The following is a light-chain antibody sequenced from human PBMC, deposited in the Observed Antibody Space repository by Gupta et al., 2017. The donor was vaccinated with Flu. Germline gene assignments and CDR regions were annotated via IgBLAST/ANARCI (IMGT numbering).Light chain of an antibody. Sequence: PSSLSASVGDSVTISCRARQSISNYLCWYQQKPGKAPKLLISTASKVKSGVPSRFSGSGSGSDFTLIISRRQPEDFANYYCQHNDSSPWTFGQGTXVEI. CDR1: QSISNY. CDR2: TAS. CDR3: QHNDSSPWT. J-gene: IGKJ1*01. V-gene: IGKV1-39*01.